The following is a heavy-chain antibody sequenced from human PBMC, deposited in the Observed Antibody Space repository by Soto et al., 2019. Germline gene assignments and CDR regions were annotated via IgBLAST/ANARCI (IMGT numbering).Heavy chain of an antibody. CDR1: GYTFTSYG. CDR3: ARDPRTPFTYYDFCSGYGGWWYYYGMDV. CDR2: ISAYNGNT. D-gene: IGHD3-3*01. J-gene: IGHJ6*02. Sequence: QVQLVQSGAEVKKPGASVKVSCKASGYTFTSYGISWVRQAPGQGLEWMGWISAYNGNTNYAQKLQGRVTMTTDTPTSTAYMELRSLRSDDTAVYYCARDPRTPFTYYDFCSGYGGWWYYYGMDVWGQGTTVTVSS. V-gene: IGHV1-18*04.